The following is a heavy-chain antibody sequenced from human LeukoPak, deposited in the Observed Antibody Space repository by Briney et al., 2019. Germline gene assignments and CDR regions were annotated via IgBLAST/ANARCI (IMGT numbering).Heavy chain of an antibody. CDR1: GFTFSSYA. Sequence: GGSLRLSCAASGFTFSSYAMSWVRQAPGKGLEWVSAISGSGGSTYYADSVKGRFTISRENSKNTLYLQMNSLRAEDTAVYYCAKDGHYGDSSMDVWGEGTTVTVSS. CDR2: ISGSGGST. J-gene: IGHJ6*03. D-gene: IGHD4-17*01. V-gene: IGHV3-23*01. CDR3: AKDGHYGDSSMDV.